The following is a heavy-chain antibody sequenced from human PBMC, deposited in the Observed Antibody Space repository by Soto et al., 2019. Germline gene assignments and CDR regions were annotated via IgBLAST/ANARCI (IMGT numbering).Heavy chain of an antibody. CDR1: GGSISSYY. J-gene: IGHJ6*03. V-gene: IGHV4-59*08. CDR3: ARQYYYYYMDV. CDR2: IYYSGST. Sequence: SETLSLTCTVSGGSISSYYWSWIRQPPGKGLEWTGYIYYSGSTNYNPSLKSRVTISVDTSKNQFSLKLSSVTAADTAVYYCARQYYYYYMDVWGKGTTVTVSS.